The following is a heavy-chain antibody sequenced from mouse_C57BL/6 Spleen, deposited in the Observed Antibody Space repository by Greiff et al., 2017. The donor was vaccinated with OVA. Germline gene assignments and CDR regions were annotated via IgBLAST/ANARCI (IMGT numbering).Heavy chain of an antibody. J-gene: IGHJ1*03. CDR2: ISSGGSYT. Sequence: EVQRVESGGDLVKPGGSLKLSCAASGFTFSSYGMSWVRQTPDKRLEWVATISSGGSYTYYPDSVKGRFTISRDNAKNTLYLQMSSLKSEDTAMDYCAREEYPRYFDVWGTGTTVTVSS. CDR3: AREEYPRYFDV. V-gene: IGHV5-6*01. D-gene: IGHD5-1*01. CDR1: GFTFSSYG.